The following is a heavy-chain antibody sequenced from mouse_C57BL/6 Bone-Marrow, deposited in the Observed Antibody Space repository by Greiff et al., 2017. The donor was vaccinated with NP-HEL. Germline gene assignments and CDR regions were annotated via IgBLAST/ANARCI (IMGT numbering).Heavy chain of an antibody. Sequence: EVQLQQSGGGLVQPKGSLKLSCAASGFSFHTYAMNWVRQAPGKGLEWVARIRSKSNNYATYYADSLKDRFTISRDDSESMLYLQMNNLKTEDTAMYYCVRQGYDGYYLDYWGQGTTLTVSS. D-gene: IGHD2-3*01. CDR3: VRQGYDGYYLDY. CDR1: GFSFHTYA. V-gene: IGHV10-1*01. CDR2: IRSKSNNYAT. J-gene: IGHJ2*01.